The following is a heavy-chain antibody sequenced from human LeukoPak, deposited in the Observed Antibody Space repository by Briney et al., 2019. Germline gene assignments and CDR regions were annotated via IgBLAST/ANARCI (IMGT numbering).Heavy chain of an antibody. Sequence: SEXLSLTXTXSGGSISSYYWSWIRQPPGKGLEWIGYIYYSGSTNYNPSLKSRVTISVDTSKNQFSLKLSSVTAADTAVYYCAREIQYCSGGSCYDWFDPWVQGTLVTVSS. D-gene: IGHD2-15*01. V-gene: IGHV4-59*01. CDR1: GGSISSYY. CDR3: AREIQYCSGGSCYDWFDP. J-gene: IGHJ5*02. CDR2: IYYSGST.